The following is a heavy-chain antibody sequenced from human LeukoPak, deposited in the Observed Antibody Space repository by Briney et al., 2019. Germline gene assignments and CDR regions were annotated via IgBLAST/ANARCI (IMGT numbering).Heavy chain of an antibody. Sequence: GGSLRLSCAASGFTLSSYWMSWVRQAPGKGLEWVANIKYDGSEKYYVDSVKGRFTISRDTAKNSLYLQMNSLRAEDTAVYYCARDIAAAGLFFDYWGQGTLVTVSA. CDR3: ARDIAAAGLFFDY. CDR2: IKYDGSEK. CDR1: GFTLSSYW. V-gene: IGHV3-7*01. D-gene: IGHD6-13*01. J-gene: IGHJ4*02.